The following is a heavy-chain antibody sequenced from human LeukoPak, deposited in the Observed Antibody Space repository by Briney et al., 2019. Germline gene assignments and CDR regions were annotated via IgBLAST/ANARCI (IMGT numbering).Heavy chain of an antibody. V-gene: IGHV3-23*01. CDR2: ISGSGGST. Sequence: GGSLRLSCAASGFTFSSYAMSWVRQAPGKGLEWVSGISGSGGSTYYADSVKGRFTISRDNSKNTLYLQMNSLRAEDTAVYYCAKSTGGSTVTSYYFDYWGQGTLVTVSS. D-gene: IGHD4-17*01. CDR3: AKSTGGSTVTSYYFDY. CDR1: GFTFSSYA. J-gene: IGHJ4*02.